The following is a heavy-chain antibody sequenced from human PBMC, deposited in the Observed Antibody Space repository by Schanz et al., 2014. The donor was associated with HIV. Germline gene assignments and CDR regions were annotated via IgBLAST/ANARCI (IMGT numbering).Heavy chain of an antibody. D-gene: IGHD6-13*01. CDR3: AGVEHSDTRSGYGIALES. Sequence: QEQLVQSGAEVKKPGSSVKVSCKASGGTFSNYAISWVRQAPGQGLEWMGGIIPGFGTPMYELKARGGLTIKVGDTTATADLDFGGRPSDDTAVYYCAGVEHSDTRSGYGIALESWGQGTLVTVSS. J-gene: IGHJ4*02. CDR2: IIPGFGTP. V-gene: IGHV1-69*01. CDR1: GGTFSNYA.